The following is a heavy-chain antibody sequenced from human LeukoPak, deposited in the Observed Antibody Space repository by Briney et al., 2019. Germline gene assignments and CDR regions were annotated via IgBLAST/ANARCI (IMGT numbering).Heavy chain of an antibody. V-gene: IGHV3-23*01. D-gene: IGHD1-26*01. J-gene: IGHJ4*02. Sequence: PGGSLRLSCAASGFTFSSYAMSWVRQAPGKGLEWVSATSGSGGSTYYADSVKGRFTISRDNSKNTLYLQMNSLRAEDTAVYYCATHPGSTIPPFDYWGQGTLVTVSS. CDR1: GFTFSSYA. CDR2: TSGSGGST. CDR3: ATHPGSTIPPFDY.